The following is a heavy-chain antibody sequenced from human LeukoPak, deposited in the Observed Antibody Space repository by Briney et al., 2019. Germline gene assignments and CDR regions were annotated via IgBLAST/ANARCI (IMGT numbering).Heavy chain of an antibody. J-gene: IGHJ4*02. Sequence: GGSLRLSCAASGFTLSSYSMNWVRQAPGKGLEWISYISSHSSTINYADSVKGRFTISRDSAKNSLYLQMNSLRVEDTAVYYCARETPDSSSWTVFDYWGQGTLVTVSP. CDR1: GFTLSSYS. D-gene: IGHD6-13*01. CDR3: ARETPDSSSWTVFDY. V-gene: IGHV3-48*01. CDR2: ISSHSSTI.